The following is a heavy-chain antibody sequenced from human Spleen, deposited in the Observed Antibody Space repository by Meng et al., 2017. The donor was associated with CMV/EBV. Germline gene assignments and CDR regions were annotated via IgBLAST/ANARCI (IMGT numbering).Heavy chain of an antibody. CDR2: IYGGGST. D-gene: IGHD6-13*01. CDR3: ARDTESSWYAYFDY. CDR1: VSASSISNW. V-gene: IGHV4-4*02. J-gene: IGHJ4*02. Sequence: VPVSASSISNWWSWVRQSPGMGLEWIGEIYGGGSTSYTPSLKSRVTISVDNSKNQFSLKLTSVTAADTAVYYCARDTESSWYAYFDYWGQGTLVTVSS.